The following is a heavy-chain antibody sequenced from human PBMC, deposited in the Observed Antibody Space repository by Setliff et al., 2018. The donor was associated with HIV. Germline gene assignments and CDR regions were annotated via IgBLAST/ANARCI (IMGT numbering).Heavy chain of an antibody. Sequence: PSETLSLTCTVSGHSITSDYQWGWIRQPPGKGLEWIGSTYHSGSTYYNPSLKSRVTISVDTSKNQFSLKLSSVTAADTAVYYCARRSGYAEDYWGQGTLVTVSS. D-gene: IGHD5-12*01. V-gene: IGHV4-38-2*02. CDR1: GHSITSDYQ. CDR2: TYHSGST. J-gene: IGHJ4*02. CDR3: ARRSGYAEDY.